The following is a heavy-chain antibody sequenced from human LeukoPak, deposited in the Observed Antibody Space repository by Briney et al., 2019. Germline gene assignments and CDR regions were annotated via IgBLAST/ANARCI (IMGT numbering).Heavy chain of an antibody. CDR2: INPNSGGT. J-gene: IGHJ1*01. D-gene: IGHD3-10*01. CDR3: ARAYYGSGSYSPEYFQH. CDR1: GYTLTELS. V-gene: IGHV1-2*02. Sequence: ASVKVSCKVSGYTLTELSMHWVRQAPGQGLEWMGWINPNSGGTNYAQKFQGRVTMTRDTSISTAYMELSRLRSDDTAVYYCARAYYGSGSYSPEYFQHWGQGTLFTVSS.